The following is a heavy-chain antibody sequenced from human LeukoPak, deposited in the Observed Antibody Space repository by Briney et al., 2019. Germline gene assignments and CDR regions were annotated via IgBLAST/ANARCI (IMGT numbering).Heavy chain of an antibody. CDR3: ARARYVNSFYAFDI. CDR2: LSKSGNT. D-gene: IGHD3-9*01. Sequence: SETLSLTCTVSGGSISSYYWSWIRLPPGKGLEWIGYLSKSGNTNYSPSLKSRVTIFGDTSKNQFFLKLSSVAAADTAVYYCARARYVNSFYAFDIWGQGTLVTVSS. J-gene: IGHJ3*02. V-gene: IGHV4-59*01. CDR1: GGSISSYY.